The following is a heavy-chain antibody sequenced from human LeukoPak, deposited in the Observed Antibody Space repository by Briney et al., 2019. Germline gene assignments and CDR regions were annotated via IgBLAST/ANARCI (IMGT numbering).Heavy chain of an antibody. Sequence: ASVKVSCKASGYTFTSYGISWVRQAPGQGLEWMGWISAYNGNTNYAQKLQGRVTMTTDTSTSTAYMELRSLRPDDTAVYYCARDVDSSGYPWFDPWGQGTLVTVSS. CDR2: ISAYNGNT. D-gene: IGHD3-22*01. V-gene: IGHV1-18*01. CDR3: ARDVDSSGYPWFDP. J-gene: IGHJ5*02. CDR1: GYTFTSYG.